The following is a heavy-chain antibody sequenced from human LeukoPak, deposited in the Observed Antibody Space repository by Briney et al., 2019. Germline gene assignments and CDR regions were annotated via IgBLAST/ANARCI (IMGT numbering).Heavy chain of an antibody. D-gene: IGHD1-26*01. CDR1: GGTFSSYT. CDR3: ARDTVGATRRGFFDY. Sequence: SVKVSCKASGGTFSSYTISWVRQAPGQGLEWMGRIIPILGIANYAQKFQGRVTITADKSTSTAYMELRSLRSDDTAVYYCARDTVGATRRGFFDYWGQGTLVTVSS. CDR2: IIPILGIA. J-gene: IGHJ4*02. V-gene: IGHV1-69*04.